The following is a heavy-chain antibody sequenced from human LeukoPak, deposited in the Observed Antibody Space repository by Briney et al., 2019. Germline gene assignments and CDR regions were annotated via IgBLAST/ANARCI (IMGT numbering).Heavy chain of an antibody. Sequence: GGSLRLSCAASGFTFSSDSMIWVRQAPGKGLEWVSSISSSSSYIYYADSVKGRFTISRDNAKNSLYLQMNSLRAEDTAVYYCARALVVAAQPFDYWGQGTLVTVSS. J-gene: IGHJ4*02. V-gene: IGHV3-21*01. CDR2: ISSSSSYI. D-gene: IGHD2-15*01. CDR1: GFTFSSDS. CDR3: ARALVVAAQPFDY.